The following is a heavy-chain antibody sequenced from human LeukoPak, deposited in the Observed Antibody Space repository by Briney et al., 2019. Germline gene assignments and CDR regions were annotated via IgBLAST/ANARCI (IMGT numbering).Heavy chain of an antibody. J-gene: IGHJ4*02. CDR1: GGTFSSYA. D-gene: IGHD3-22*01. V-gene: IGHV1-69*04. CDR2: IIPILGIA. Sequence: ASVKVSCKASGGTFSSYAISWVRQAPGQVLEWMGRIIPILGIANYAQKFQGRVTITADKSTSTAYMELSSLRSEDTAVYYCATIDSSGYYLDYWGQGTLVTVSS. CDR3: ATIDSSGYYLDY.